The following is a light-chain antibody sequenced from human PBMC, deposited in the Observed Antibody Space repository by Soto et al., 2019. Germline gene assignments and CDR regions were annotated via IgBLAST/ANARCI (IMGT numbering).Light chain of an antibody. V-gene: IGLV2-8*01. CDR2: EIN. CDR3: SSYSGSNNLV. J-gene: IGLJ1*01. Sequence: QSALTQPPSASGSPGQSVTISCTGTSSDVGGYNYVSWYQQHPGKAPKLMTYEINKRPSGVPDRFSGSKSGNTASLTVSGLQAEDEADYYCSSYSGSNNLVFGTGTKVTVL. CDR1: SSDVGGYNY.